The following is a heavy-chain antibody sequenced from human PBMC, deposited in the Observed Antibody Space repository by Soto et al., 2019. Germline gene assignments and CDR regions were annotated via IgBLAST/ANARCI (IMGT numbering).Heavy chain of an antibody. CDR2: ISYDGSNK. J-gene: IGHJ6*02. V-gene: IGHV3-30*18. CDR1: GFTFSSYG. D-gene: IGHD3-3*01. CDR3: AKGSRDFWSDYYIPNYYDYGMDV. Sequence: PGGSLRLSCAASGFTFSSYGMHWVRQAPGKGLEWVAVISYDGSNKYYADSVKGRFTISRDNSKNTLYLQMNSLRAEDTDVYYCAKGSRDFWSDYYIPNYYDYGMDVWGHGTTVTVSS.